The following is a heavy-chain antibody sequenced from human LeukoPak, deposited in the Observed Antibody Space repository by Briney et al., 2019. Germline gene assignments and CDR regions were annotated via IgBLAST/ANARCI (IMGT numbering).Heavy chain of an antibody. D-gene: IGHD1-26*01. CDR1: GYTFTGYY. CDR2: INPNSGGT. J-gene: IGHJ4*02. V-gene: IGHV1-2*02. Sequence: GASVKVSCKASGYTFTGYYMHWVRQAPGQGLEWMGWINPNSGGTNYGQKSQGRVTMTRDTSISTAYMELSRLRSDDTAVYYCARVPLSWELPHDYWGQGTLVTVSS. CDR3: ARVPLSWELPHDY.